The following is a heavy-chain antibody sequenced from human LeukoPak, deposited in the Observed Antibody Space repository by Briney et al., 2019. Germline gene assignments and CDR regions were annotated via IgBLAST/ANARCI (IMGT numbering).Heavy chain of an antibody. D-gene: IGHD3-10*01. V-gene: IGHV3-48*03. CDR1: GFTFSSYE. J-gene: IGHJ4*02. Sequence: GGSLRLSCAASGFTFSSYEMNWVRQAPGKGLEWVSYISSSGSTIYYADSVKGRFTISRDNARNSLYLQMNSLRAEDTAVYYCARLDYYGSGSYLDYWGQGTLVTVSS. CDR2: ISSSGSTI. CDR3: ARLDYYGSGSYLDY.